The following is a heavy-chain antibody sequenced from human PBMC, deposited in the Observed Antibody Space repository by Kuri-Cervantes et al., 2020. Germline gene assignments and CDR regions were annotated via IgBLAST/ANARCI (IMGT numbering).Heavy chain of an antibody. J-gene: IGHJ4*02. V-gene: IGHV3-30*19. CDR3: ARAHWGGDCIDY. CDR2: IWYDGSNK. D-gene: IGHD2-21*02. CDR1: GFTFSSYG. Sequence: GESLKISCAASGFTFSSYGMHWVRQAPGKGLEWVAVIWYDGSNKYYADSVKGRFTISRDNSKNTLYLQMNSLRAEDTAVYYCARAHWGGDCIDYWGQGTLVTVSS.